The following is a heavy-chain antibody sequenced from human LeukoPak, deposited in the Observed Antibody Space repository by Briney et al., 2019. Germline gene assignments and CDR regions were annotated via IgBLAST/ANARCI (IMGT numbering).Heavy chain of an antibody. J-gene: IGHJ6*02. Sequence: GGSLRLSCAGSGFTFSLYNMHWVRQAPGKGLEWVAPISFGGSPTYYADSVRGRFTISRDNSKNTLFLQMSSLKAEDTAVYYCAREGASNGYHYGMDVWGQGTTVSVSS. CDR2: ISFGGSPT. D-gene: IGHD5-12*01. CDR3: AREGASNGYHYGMDV. CDR1: GFTFSLYN. V-gene: IGHV3-30*04.